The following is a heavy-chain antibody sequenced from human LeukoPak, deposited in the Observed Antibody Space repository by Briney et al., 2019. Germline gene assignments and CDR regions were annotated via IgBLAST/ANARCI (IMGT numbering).Heavy chain of an antibody. CDR3: ARLRFGEFFDY. CDR1: GGSISSNSYY. CDR2: IFYSGST. D-gene: IGHD3-10*01. Sequence: SETLSLTCTVSGGSISSNSYYWGWIRQPPGKGLEWIGNIFYSGSTYYSPSLKSRVTISLDTSRNQFSLKLNSVTAADTAVYYCARLRFGEFFDYWGQGTLVTVSS. V-gene: IGHV4-39*07. J-gene: IGHJ4*02.